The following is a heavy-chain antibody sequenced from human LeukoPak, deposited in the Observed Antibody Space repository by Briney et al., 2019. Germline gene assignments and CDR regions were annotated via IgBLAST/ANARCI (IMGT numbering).Heavy chain of an antibody. Sequence: VASVKVSCKGSGYTFSSYAMHWVRQAPGQRLEWMGWINAGNGDTKYSQKFQGRITITRDTSATTAYMELSSLRSEDTAVYYCAREQPHYVIDFWGQGTLVTVSS. J-gene: IGHJ4*02. CDR1: GYTFSSYA. CDR2: INAGNGDT. CDR3: AREQPHYVIDF. V-gene: IGHV1-3*01. D-gene: IGHD4-17*01.